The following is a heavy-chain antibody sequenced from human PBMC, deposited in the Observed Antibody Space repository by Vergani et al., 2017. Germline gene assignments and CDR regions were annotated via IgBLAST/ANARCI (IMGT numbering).Heavy chain of an antibody. D-gene: IGHD1-1*01. Sequence: EVQLLESGGGLVQPGGSLRLSCAASGFTFSRYAMSWVRQAPGKGLEWVSTISGSGGSTYYADSVKGRFTISRDNSKNTLFLQMNSLRAEDTAVYYCETPNWNDGVDYWGQGTLVTVSS. V-gene: IGHV3-23*01. J-gene: IGHJ4*02. CDR1: GFTFSRYA. CDR2: ISGSGGST. CDR3: ETPNWNDGVDY.